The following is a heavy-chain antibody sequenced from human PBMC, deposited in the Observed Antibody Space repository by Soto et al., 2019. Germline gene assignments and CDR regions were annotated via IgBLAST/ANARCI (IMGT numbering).Heavy chain of an antibody. D-gene: IGHD2-8*01. CDR1: GTSINSYY. Sequence: EPLSLTCTGPGTSINSYYWSWIRQPPGKGLEWIANIHYSGTTNYNPSLASRVPLSVDTSKNQFSLKMTSATAADRAMYFCARYNSYAIDYWGRGTLVTVSS. CDR2: IHYSGTT. V-gene: IGHV4-59*01. J-gene: IGHJ4*02. CDR3: ARYNSYAIDY.